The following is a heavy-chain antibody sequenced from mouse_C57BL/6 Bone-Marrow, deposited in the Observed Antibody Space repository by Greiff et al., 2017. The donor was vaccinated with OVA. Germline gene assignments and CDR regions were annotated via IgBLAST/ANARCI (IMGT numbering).Heavy chain of an antibody. CDR3: AREAGYYFYAMDY. J-gene: IGHJ4*01. Sequence: VQLQQSGPEVVRPGVSVKISCKGSGYTFTDCALHWVKQSHAKRLEWIGVVRTYNGDTHSNQRFKGKATMTVDKSSSTAYMELASVTSEDSAIYYCAREAGYYFYAMDYWGQGTSVTVSS. D-gene: IGHD2-3*01. CDR1: GYTFTDCA. CDR2: VRTYNGDT. V-gene: IGHV1-67*01.